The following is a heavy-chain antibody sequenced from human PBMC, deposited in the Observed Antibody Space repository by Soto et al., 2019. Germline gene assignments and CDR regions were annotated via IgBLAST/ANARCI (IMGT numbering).Heavy chain of an antibody. J-gene: IGHJ6*02. V-gene: IGHV1-69*01. Sequence: QVQLVQSGAEVKKPGSSVKVSCKASGGTFSSYAISWVRQAPGQGLEWMGGIIPIFGTANYAQKFQGRVTDNPDETPSTAYQGVSSLRSEDTDVYYCARVRSSSSPLGYYYYGKDVWGQGTTVTVSS. D-gene: IGHD6-6*01. CDR1: GGTFSSYA. CDR2: IIPIFGTA. CDR3: ARVRSSSSPLGYYYYGKDV.